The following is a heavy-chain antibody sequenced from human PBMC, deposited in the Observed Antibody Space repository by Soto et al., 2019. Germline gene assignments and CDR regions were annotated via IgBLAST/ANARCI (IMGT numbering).Heavy chain of an antibody. CDR3: AHSPVLSDITY. CDR1: GFSLSTSGVG. V-gene: IGHV2-5*02. D-gene: IGHD2-15*01. CDR2: IYWEHNK. Sequence: QITLKESGPTLVKPTQTLTLTCTLSGFSLSTSGVGVGWIRQPPGKALEWLALIYWEHNKRYIPCLKSRRTITHXTAKHQMGLTRTNTDPVNTATYYCAHSPVLSDITYWGKRTLVTVSS. J-gene: IGHJ4*02.